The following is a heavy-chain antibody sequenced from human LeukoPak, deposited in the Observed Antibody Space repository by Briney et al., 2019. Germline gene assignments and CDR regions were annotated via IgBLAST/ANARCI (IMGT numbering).Heavy chain of an antibody. D-gene: IGHD3-22*01. CDR1: GFTFSSYA. J-gene: IGHJ4*02. V-gene: IGHV3-23*01. CDR2: ISGRDGST. Sequence: GGPLRLSCAASGFTFSSYAMSWVGQAPGKGRAWVSGISGRDGSTYYADFVKGRFTISRDNSQNTLHLQMNSLIAECTAVYYCAQSGPSYYYDSSGLTNFDYWGQGTLVTVSS. CDR3: AQSGPSYYYDSSGLTNFDY.